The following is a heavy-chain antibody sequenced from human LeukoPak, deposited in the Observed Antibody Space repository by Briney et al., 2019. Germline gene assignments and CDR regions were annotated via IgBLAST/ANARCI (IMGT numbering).Heavy chain of an antibody. CDR3: ARGVDAYYYYYYMDV. CDR2: IYTSGST. V-gene: IGHV4-4*09. Sequence: SETLSLTCTVPGGSISSYYWSWIRQPPGKGLEWIGYIYTSGSTNYNPPLTSRATISVDTSKNQFSRKLSAVTAADTAVYYCARGVDAYYYYYYMDVWGKGTTVTVSS. D-gene: IGHD2-8*01. J-gene: IGHJ6*03. CDR1: GGSISSYY.